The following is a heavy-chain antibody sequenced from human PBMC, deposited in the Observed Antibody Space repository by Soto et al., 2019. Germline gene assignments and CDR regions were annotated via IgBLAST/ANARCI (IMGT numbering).Heavy chain of an antibody. CDR2: IKSKTDGGTT. Sequence: EVQLVESGGGLVKPGGSLRLSCAASGFTFSNAWMSWVRQAPGKGLEWVGRIKSKTDGGTTDYAAPVKGRFTISRDDSKNTLYLQMNSLKTEDTAVYFCTTIMLGYCSSTSCYRRDYYYYYYMDVWGKGTTVTVSS. D-gene: IGHD2-2*02. V-gene: IGHV3-15*01. J-gene: IGHJ6*03. CDR3: TTIMLGYCSSTSCYRRDYYYYYYMDV. CDR1: GFTFSNAW.